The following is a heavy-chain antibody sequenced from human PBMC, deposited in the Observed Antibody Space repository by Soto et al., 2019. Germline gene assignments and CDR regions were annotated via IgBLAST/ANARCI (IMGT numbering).Heavy chain of an antibody. CDR1: GGTFSSYA. CDR3: ARAVAVPADFDY. CDR2: IIPIFGTA. Sequence: SVKVSCKASGGTFSSYAISWVRQAPGQGLEWMGGIIPIFGTANYAQKFQGRVTITADESTSTAYMELRSLRSEDTAVYYCARAVAVPADFDYWGQGTLVTVSS. J-gene: IGHJ4*02. D-gene: IGHD6-19*01. V-gene: IGHV1-69*13.